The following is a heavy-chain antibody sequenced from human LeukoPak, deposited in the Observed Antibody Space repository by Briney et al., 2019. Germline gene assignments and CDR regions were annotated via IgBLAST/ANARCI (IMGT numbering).Heavy chain of an antibody. CDR1: GGTFSSYA. CDR3: ARRVDMDTAMIPFFY. D-gene: IGHD5-18*01. Sequence: ASVTVSCKASGGTFSSYAISWVRQAPGQGLEWMGGIIPIFGTANYAQKFQGRVTITADESTSTAYMELSSLRSEDTAVYYCARRVDMDTAMIPFFYWGQGTLVTVSS. V-gene: IGHV1-69*13. CDR2: IIPIFGTA. J-gene: IGHJ4*02.